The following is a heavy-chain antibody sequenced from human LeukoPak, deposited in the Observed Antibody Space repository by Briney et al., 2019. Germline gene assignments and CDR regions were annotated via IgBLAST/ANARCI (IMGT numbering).Heavy chain of an antibody. J-gene: IGHJ4*02. V-gene: IGHV3-7*01. D-gene: IGHD3-22*01. Sequence: GGSLRLSCAASGFTFSSYWMSWVRKAPGKGLEWVANIKQDGSEKYYVDSVKGRFTISRDNAKNSLYLQMNSLRAEDTAVYYCARDGYYYDSSGYYDYWGQGTLVTVSS. CDR1: GFTFSSYW. CDR2: IKQDGSEK. CDR3: ARDGYYYDSSGYYDY.